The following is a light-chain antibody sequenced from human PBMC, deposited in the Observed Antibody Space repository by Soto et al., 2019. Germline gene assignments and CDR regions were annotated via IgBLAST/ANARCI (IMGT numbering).Light chain of an antibody. J-gene: IGLJ2*01. CDR2: EVS. CDR3: SSYTSSRTLV. V-gene: IGLV2-14*01. Sequence: QSALTQPASVSGSPGQSITISCTGTSSDVGGYNYVPWYQQHPGKAPKLMIYEVSYRPSGVSNRFSGSKSGNTASLTISGLQAEDEADYHCSSYTSSRTLVFGGGTKVTVL. CDR1: SSDVGGYNY.